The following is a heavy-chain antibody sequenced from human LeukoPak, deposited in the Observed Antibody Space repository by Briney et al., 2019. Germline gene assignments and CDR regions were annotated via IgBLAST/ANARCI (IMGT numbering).Heavy chain of an antibody. CDR3: ARVSYDSIDY. J-gene: IGHJ4*02. D-gene: IGHD3-22*01. V-gene: IGHV3-48*01. CDR1: GFTFSSYS. CDR2: ISSTSSTI. Sequence: VGSLRLSCAASGFTFSSYSINWVRQAPGKGLEWVSYISSTSSTIHYADSVKGRFTISRDNAKNSLYLQMNSLRADDTAVYYCARVSYDSIDYWGQGTLVTVSS.